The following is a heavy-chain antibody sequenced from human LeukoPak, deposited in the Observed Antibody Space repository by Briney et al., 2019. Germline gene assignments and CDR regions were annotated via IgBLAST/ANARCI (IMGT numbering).Heavy chain of an antibody. J-gene: IGHJ4*02. CDR2: ISGSGGST. D-gene: IGHD6-19*01. Sequence: GGSLRLSCAASGFTFSSYAMSWVRQAPGKGLEWVSAISGSGGSTYYADSVKGRFTISRDNSKNTLYLQMSSLRAEDTARYFCAKVRSGWSPFDYWGQGTLVTVSS. CDR1: GFTFSSYA. CDR3: AKVRSGWSPFDY. V-gene: IGHV3-23*01.